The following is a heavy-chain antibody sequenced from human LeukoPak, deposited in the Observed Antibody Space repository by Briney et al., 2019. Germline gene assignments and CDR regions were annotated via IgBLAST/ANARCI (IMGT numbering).Heavy chain of an antibody. CDR3: ARGYSYGSTGTY. CDR2: IKQDGSDK. V-gene: IGHV3-7*01. CDR1: GFTFSSCW. D-gene: IGHD5-18*01. Sequence: PGGSLRLSCAASGFTFSSCWMSWVRQAPGKGLEWVANIKQDGSDKYYVDSVRGRFTISRDNAKNSLYLQLNSLRVEDTAVYYCARGYSYGSTGTYWGQGTLVTVSS. J-gene: IGHJ4*02.